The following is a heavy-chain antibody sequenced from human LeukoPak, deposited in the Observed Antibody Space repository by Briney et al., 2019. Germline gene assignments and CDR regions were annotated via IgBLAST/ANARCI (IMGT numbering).Heavy chain of an antibody. Sequence: TAETLSLTCTASGGSISSYYWSWIRQPPGKGLEWIGYIYYSGSTNYNPSLKGRVIISVDTSKNQFSLKLSSVTAADTAVYYCASNTDYYDSSGYYYVDAFDIWGQGTMVTVSS. V-gene: IGHV4-59*08. CDR1: GGSISSYY. D-gene: IGHD3-22*01. CDR3: ASNTDYYDSSGYYYVDAFDI. J-gene: IGHJ3*02. CDR2: IYYSGST.